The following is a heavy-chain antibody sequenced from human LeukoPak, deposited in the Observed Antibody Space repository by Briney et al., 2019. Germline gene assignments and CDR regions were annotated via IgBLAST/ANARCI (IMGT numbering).Heavy chain of an antibody. J-gene: IGHJ5*02. D-gene: IGHD5-24*01. CDR3: ASSPTMGLNWFDT. CDR1: GGSISSYY. Sequence: SETLSLTCTVSGGSISSYYWSWIRQPPGKGLEWIGYIYYSGSTDYNPSLKSRVTISVDTSKNQFSLKLSSVTAADTAVYYCASSPTMGLNWFDTWGQGTLVTVSS. CDR2: IYYSGST. V-gene: IGHV4-59*01.